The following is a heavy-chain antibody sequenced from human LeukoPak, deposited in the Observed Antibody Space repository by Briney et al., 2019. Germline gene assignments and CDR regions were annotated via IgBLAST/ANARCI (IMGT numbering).Heavy chain of an antibody. CDR1: GYTFTSYG. V-gene: IGHV1-18*01. CDR3: ASVIAAAGFYYFDY. CDR2: ISAYNGNT. D-gene: IGHD6-13*01. J-gene: IGHJ4*02. Sequence: ASVKVSCKASGYTFTSYGISWVRQAPGQGLEWMGWISAYNGNTNYAQKLQGRVTMTTDTSTSTAYMELRSLRSDDTAVYYCASVIAAAGFYYFDYWGQGTLVTVFS.